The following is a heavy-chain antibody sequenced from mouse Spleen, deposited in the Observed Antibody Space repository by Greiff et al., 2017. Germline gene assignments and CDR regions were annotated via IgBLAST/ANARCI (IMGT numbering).Heavy chain of an antibody. D-gene: IGHD2-4*01. CDR2: IYPRSGNT. J-gene: IGHJ2*01. CDR3: ARIDYDTHFDY. V-gene: IGHV1-81*01. CDR1: GYTFTSYG. Sequence: VKLVESGAELARPGASVKLSCKASGYTFTSYGISWVKQRTGQGLEWIGEIYPRSGNTYYNEKFKGKATLTADKSSSTAYMELRSLTSEDSAVYFCARIDYDTHFDYWGQGTTLTVSS.